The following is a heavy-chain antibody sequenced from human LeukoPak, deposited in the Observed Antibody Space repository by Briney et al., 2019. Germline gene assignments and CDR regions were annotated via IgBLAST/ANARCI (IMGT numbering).Heavy chain of an antibody. CDR3: ARGGGSTRSLNPRPLDY. D-gene: IGHD2-2*01. CDR2: IYYSGTT. J-gene: IGHJ4*02. V-gene: IGHV4-31*03. Sequence: SQTLSLTCTVSGGSINSGNYYWNWIRQHPGKGLEWIGYIYYSGTTYYDPSLKSRVTISVDTSKNQFSLKLTSVTAADTAVYYCARGGGSTRSLNPRPLDYWGQGPLVTVSS. CDR1: GGSINSGNYY.